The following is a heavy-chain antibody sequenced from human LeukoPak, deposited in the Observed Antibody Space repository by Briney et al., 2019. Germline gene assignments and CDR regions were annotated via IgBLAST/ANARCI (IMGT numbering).Heavy chain of an antibody. D-gene: IGHD3-3*01. CDR3: ASGPTIFGVVTPYNWFDP. CDR1: GYTFISYA. Sequence: SVKVSCKASGYTFISYAISWVRQAPGQGLEWMGGIIPIFGTANYAQKFQGRVTITADESTSTAYMELSSLRSEDTAVYYCASGPTIFGVVTPYNWFDPWGQGTLVTVSS. CDR2: IIPIFGTA. J-gene: IGHJ5*02. V-gene: IGHV1-69*13.